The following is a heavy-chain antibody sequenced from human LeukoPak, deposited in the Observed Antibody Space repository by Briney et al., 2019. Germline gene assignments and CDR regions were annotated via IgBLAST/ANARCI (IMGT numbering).Heavy chain of an antibody. V-gene: IGHV1-2*02. Sequence: ASVKVSCKASGYTFTAYYIHWVRQAPGQGLEWMGWINPNSGGTEYAQKFQGRVTLTRDTSINTAYMEPSRLRSDDTAVYYCASFYAPDRGIESQNLVTVYWGQGTLVSVSS. D-gene: IGHD2/OR15-2a*01. J-gene: IGHJ4*02. CDR3: ASFYAPDRGIESQNLVTVY. CDR1: GYTFTAYY. CDR2: INPNSGGT.